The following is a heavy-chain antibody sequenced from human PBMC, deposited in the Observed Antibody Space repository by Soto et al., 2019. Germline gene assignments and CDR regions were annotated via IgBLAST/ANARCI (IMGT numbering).Heavy chain of an antibody. CDR1: GFTFSSSG. Sequence: QVQLVESGGSVVQPGRSLRLSCAVSGFTFSSSGMHWVRQAPGKGLEWVAIISYDGSDKYYADSVEGRFTISRDNSKNTLFLQMNSLRPEDTAVYYCAKDNPTIAYWGQGTLVTVSS. CDR3: AKDNPTIAY. D-gene: IGHD1-1*01. CDR2: ISYDGSDK. V-gene: IGHV3-30*18. J-gene: IGHJ4*02.